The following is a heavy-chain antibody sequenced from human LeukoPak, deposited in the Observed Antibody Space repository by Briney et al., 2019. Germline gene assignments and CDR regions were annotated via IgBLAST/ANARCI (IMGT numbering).Heavy chain of an antibody. CDR1: GFTFSSYA. V-gene: IGHV3-23*01. CDR3: AKRWTAVASTEAFDI. D-gene: IGHD6-13*01. Sequence: GGSLRLSCAASGFTFSSYAMSWVRQAPGKGLEWVSTISNSGGSTYYADSVKGRFTISRDNSKNTLYLQMNSQRAEDTAVYYCAKRWTAVASTEAFDIWGQGTMVTVSS. J-gene: IGHJ3*02. CDR2: ISNSGGST.